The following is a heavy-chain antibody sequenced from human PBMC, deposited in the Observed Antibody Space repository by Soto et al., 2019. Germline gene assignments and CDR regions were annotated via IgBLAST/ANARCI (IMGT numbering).Heavy chain of an antibody. J-gene: IGHJ5*02. CDR1: GFILSSYE. D-gene: IGHD2-2*01. CDR3: AREASGPAAINWFDP. Sequence: GSLRLSCAASGFILSSYEMNWVRQAPGKGLEWVSHISSSGRTISYAESVRGRFTISRDNAKNSLYLQMNSLRAEDTAVYYCAREASGPAAINWFDPWGQGTLVTVSS. CDR2: ISSSGRTI. V-gene: IGHV3-48*03.